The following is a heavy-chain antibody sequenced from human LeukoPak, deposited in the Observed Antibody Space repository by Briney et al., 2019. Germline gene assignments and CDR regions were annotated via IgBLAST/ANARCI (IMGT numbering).Heavy chain of an antibody. CDR2: ISGSGNST. CDR3: AKGPYCSSTSCYTIGAFDY. CDR1: GFTFSSHA. V-gene: IGHV3-23*01. Sequence: GGSLRLSCAASGFTFSSHAMSWVRQAPGKGLEWVSGISGSGNSTYFADSVKGRFTISRDNSKNTLYLQMNSLRAEDTAVYYCAKGPYCSSTSCYTIGAFDYWGQGTLVTVSS. J-gene: IGHJ4*02. D-gene: IGHD2-2*02.